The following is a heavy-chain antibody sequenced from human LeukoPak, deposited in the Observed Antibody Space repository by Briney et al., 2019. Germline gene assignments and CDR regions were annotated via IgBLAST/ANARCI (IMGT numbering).Heavy chain of an antibody. J-gene: IGHJ5*02. Sequence: GASVKVSCKASGYTFSTYGISWVRQAPGQGLEWMGWISTSNGDTKYAQKLQGRVTTTTDTSTSTAYMGLRSLRSDDTAVYYCARQGSVGCSSTSCYESWFDPWGQGTLVTVSS. CDR2: ISTSNGDT. CDR3: ARQGSVGCSSTSCYESWFDP. D-gene: IGHD2-2*01. V-gene: IGHV1-18*01. CDR1: GYTFSTYG.